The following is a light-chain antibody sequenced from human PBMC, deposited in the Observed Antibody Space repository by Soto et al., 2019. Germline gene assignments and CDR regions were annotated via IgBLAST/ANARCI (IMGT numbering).Light chain of an antibody. Sequence: AIQMTQSPSSLSASVGDRVTISCRASQGIGNAVGWYQQKPGKPPKVLIDGASNLQSGVPPRCSGSGSGTDCTLAISSLQPEDAATYYCLQDINYPWTFGLGTKVDIK. CDR1: QGIGNA. CDR3: LQDINYPWT. J-gene: IGKJ1*01. V-gene: IGKV1-6*01. CDR2: GAS.